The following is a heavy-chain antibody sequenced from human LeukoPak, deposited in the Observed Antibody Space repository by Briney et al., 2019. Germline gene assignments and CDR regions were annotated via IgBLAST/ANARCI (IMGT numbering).Heavy chain of an antibody. CDR3: ARRLERSDAFDI. Sequence: GGSLRLSCTASGFTFSTYWMSWVRQAPGKGLEWVANTREDGSEKYYVDSVKGRFTISRDNAKNSLYLQMNSLRVEDTAVYYCARRLERSDAFDIWGQGTMVTVSS. V-gene: IGHV3-7*01. CDR1: GFTFSTYW. D-gene: IGHD1-1*01. J-gene: IGHJ3*02. CDR2: TREDGSEK.